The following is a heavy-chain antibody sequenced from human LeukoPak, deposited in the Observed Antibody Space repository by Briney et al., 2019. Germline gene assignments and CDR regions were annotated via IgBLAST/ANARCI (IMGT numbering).Heavy chain of an antibody. D-gene: IGHD4-23*01. CDR1: GFTFSTYG. CDR3: AKDAPWSTVAPYNWFDP. J-gene: IGHJ5*02. V-gene: IGHV3-23*01. CDR2: ISASGANT. Sequence: PGGSLRLSCTASGFTFSTYGMNWVRQAPGKGLEWVSTISASGANTFYAHSVKGRFTISRDNSKNTLYLQMNSLRAEDTAVYYCAKDAPWSTVAPYNWFDPWGQGTLVTVSS.